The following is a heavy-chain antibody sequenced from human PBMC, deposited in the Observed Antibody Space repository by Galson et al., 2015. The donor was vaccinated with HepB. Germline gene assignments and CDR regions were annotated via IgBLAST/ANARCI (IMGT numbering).Heavy chain of an antibody. CDR1: GFTFSSYA. Sequence: LRLSCAASGFTFSSYAMSWVRQAPGKGLEWVSAISGSGGSTYYADSVKGRFTISRDNSKNTLYLQMNSLRAEDTAVYYCAGSDYYDSSGYVDYWGQGTLVTVSS. CDR2: ISGSGGST. CDR3: AGSDYYDSSGYVDY. D-gene: IGHD3-22*01. V-gene: IGHV3-23*01. J-gene: IGHJ4*02.